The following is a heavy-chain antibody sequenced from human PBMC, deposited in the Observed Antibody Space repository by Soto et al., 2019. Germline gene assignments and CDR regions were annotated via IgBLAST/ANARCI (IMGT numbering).Heavy chain of an antibody. CDR1: GFTFSSYG. J-gene: IGHJ4*02. CDR3: ARDLEAVAAGAYFGY. CDR2: IWYDGSNK. V-gene: IGHV3-33*01. D-gene: IGHD6-19*01. Sequence: GGSLRLSCAASGFTFSSYGMHCVRQAPGKGLEWVAVIWYDGSNKYYADSVKGRFTISRDNSKNTLYMQMNSLRAEDTAVYYCARDLEAVAAGAYFGYWGQGTMVTVSS.